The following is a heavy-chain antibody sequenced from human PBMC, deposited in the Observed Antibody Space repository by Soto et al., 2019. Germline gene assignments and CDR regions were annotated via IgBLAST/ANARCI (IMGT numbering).Heavy chain of an antibody. V-gene: IGHV3-30-3*01. CDR3: ARVEYPGGYEAFDI. Sequence: QVQLVESGGGVVQPGRSLRLSCAASGFTFSSYAMHWVRQAPGKGLEWVAVISYDGSKKYYADSVQGRLTTSRDNSKNAMYLQMNGLSAEDTAVYYRARVEYPGGYEAFDIWGQGPMVAVSS. CDR1: GFTFSSYA. CDR2: ISYDGSKK. D-gene: IGHD3-10*01. J-gene: IGHJ3*02.